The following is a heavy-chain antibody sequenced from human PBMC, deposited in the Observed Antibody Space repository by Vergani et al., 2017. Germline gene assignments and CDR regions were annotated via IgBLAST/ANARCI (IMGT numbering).Heavy chain of an antibody. D-gene: IGHD4-17*01. Sequence: QVQLVHSGAEVKKPGSSVKVSCKASGGTFSSYAISWVRQAPGQGLEWMGRIIPILGIANYAQKFQGRVTITADKSTSTAYMELSSLRSEDTAVYYCARLDYGDRVDYWGQGTLVTVSS. CDR3: ARLDYGDRVDY. V-gene: IGHV1-69*04. J-gene: IGHJ4*02. CDR2: IIPILGIA. CDR1: GGTFSSYA.